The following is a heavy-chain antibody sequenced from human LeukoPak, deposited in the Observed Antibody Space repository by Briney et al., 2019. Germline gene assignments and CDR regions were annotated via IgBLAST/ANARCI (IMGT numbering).Heavy chain of an antibody. CDR1: GGSISSYY. CDR2: IYYSGST. CDR3: ARDRDSGSYSHDAFDI. D-gene: IGHD1-26*01. Sequence: SETLSLTCTVSGGSISSYYWSWIRQPPGKGLEWIGYIYYSGSTNYNPSLKSRVTISVDTSKNQFSLKLSSVTAADTAVYYCARDRDSGSYSHDAFDIWGQGTMVTVSS. J-gene: IGHJ3*02. V-gene: IGHV4-59*01.